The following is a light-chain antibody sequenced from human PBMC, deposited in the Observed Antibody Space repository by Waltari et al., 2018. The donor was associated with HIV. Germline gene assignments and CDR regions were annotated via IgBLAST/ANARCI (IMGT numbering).Light chain of an antibody. J-gene: IGKJ4*01. V-gene: IGKV3-20*01. CDR2: DAS. Sequence: DIVLSQSPATLSLSPGDRVTLSCRASQTVNNNFLNWYQQKHGQSPRLLISDASARAAGIPDRFSASGSGTDFTLTINRLEPEDSAVYYCQQYGSSPLTFGGGTKVEI. CDR3: QQYGSSPLT. CDR1: QTVNNNF.